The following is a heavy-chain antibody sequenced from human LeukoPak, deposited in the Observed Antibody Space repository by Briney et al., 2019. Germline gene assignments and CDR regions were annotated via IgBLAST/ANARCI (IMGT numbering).Heavy chain of an antibody. CDR1: GYTFTSYG. D-gene: IGHD6-13*01. CDR3: ARDAGSSVSYGMDV. Sequence: ASVTVSCKASGYTFTSYGISWVRQAPGQGLEWMGWISAYNGNTNYAQKLQGRVTMTTDTSTSTAYMELRSLRSDDTAVYYCARDAGSSVSYGMDVWGQGTTVTVSS. J-gene: IGHJ6*02. V-gene: IGHV1-18*01. CDR2: ISAYNGNT.